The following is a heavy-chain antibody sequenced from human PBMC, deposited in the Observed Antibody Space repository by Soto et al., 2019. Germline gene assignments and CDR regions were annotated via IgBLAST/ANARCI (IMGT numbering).Heavy chain of an antibody. D-gene: IGHD3-3*01. J-gene: IGHJ6*02. CDR2: ISSSSSYI. Sequence: GGSLRLSCAASGFTFGSYSMNFFRQAPLKGLEWVSSISSSSSYIYYADSVKGRFTISRDNAKNSLYLQMNSLRAEDTAVYYCARESEWLFDGYYYGMDVWGQGTTVTVSS. CDR3: ARESEWLFDGYYYGMDV. CDR1: GFTFGSYS. V-gene: IGHV3-21*01.